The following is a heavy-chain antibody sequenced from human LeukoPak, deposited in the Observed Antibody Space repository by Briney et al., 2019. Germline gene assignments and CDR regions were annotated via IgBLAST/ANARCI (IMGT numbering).Heavy chain of an antibody. CDR1: GYSINSGYY. Sequence: SETLSLTCAVSGYSINSGYYWGWIRQPPGKGLEWIVSISHGGSTYYNPALKSRVTTSVDTSKNQFSLKLTSVTAADTAVSYCARVMERGPNWFDPWGQGTLVTVSS. CDR3: ARVMERGPNWFDP. V-gene: IGHV4-38-2*01. J-gene: IGHJ5*02. D-gene: IGHD1-1*01. CDR2: ISHGGST.